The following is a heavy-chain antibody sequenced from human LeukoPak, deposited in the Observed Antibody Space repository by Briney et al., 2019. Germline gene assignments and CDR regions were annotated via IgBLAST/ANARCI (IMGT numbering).Heavy chain of an antibody. Sequence: GGSLRLSCAASGFTLSSYWMSWVRQAPGKGLEWVANIKQDGSEKYYVDSVKGRFTISRDNAKNSLYLQMNSLRAEDTAVYYCATGLPLFDCWGQGTLVTVSS. CDR3: ATGLPLFDC. CDR1: GFTLSSYW. V-gene: IGHV3-7*01. J-gene: IGHJ4*02. CDR2: IKQDGSEK. D-gene: IGHD5-18*01.